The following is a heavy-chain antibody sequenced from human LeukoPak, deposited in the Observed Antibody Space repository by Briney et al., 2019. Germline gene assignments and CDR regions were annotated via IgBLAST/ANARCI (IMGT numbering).Heavy chain of an antibody. CDR1: GFTFSSYW. J-gene: IGHJ4*02. D-gene: IGHD3-3*02. Sequence: GGSLRLSCAASGFTFSSYWMSWVRQAPGKGLEWVANIKQDGSEKYYVDSVKGRFTISRDNAKNSLYLQMNSLRAEDTAVYYCARVPQFWSGYYKRIVDYWGQGTLVTVSS. V-gene: IGHV3-7*01. CDR3: ARVPQFWSGYYKRIVDY. CDR2: IKQDGSEK.